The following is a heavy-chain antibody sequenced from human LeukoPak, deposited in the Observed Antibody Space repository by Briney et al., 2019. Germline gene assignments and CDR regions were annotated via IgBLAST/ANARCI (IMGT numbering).Heavy chain of an antibody. Sequence: SETLSLTCTVSGGSISSSSYYWGWIRQPPGKGLEWIGSIHYSGSTYYNPSLKSRVTISVDTSKNQFSLRLTSVPAADTAVYYCARQTGSGLFILPGGQGTLVTVSS. J-gene: IGHJ4*02. V-gene: IGHV4-39*01. CDR1: GGSISSSSYY. CDR2: IHYSGST. D-gene: IGHD3/OR15-3a*01. CDR3: ARQTGSGLFILP.